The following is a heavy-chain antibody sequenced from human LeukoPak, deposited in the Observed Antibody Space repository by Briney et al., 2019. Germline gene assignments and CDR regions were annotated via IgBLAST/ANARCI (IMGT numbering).Heavy chain of an antibody. CDR3: ARDLWAVAGTKLYYFDY. Sequence: GGSLRLSCAASGFTFSSYSMNWVRQAPGKGLGWVSSISSSSSYIYYADSVKGRFTISRDNAKNSLYLQMNSLRAEDTAVYYCARDLWAVAGTKLYYFDYWGQGTLVTVSS. CDR1: GFTFSSYS. V-gene: IGHV3-21*01. J-gene: IGHJ4*02. D-gene: IGHD6-19*01. CDR2: ISSSSSYI.